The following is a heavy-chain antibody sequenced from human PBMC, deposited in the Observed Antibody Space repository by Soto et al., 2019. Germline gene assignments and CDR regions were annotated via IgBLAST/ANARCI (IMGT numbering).Heavy chain of an antibody. J-gene: IGHJ6*02. V-gene: IGHV3-21*01. CDR3: ARARRGGDYAYYYYGMDV. Sequence: GGSLRLSCAASGFTFSSYSMNWVRQAPGKGLEWVSSISSSSYIYYADSVKGRFTISRDNAKNSLYLQMNSLRAEDTAVYYCARARRGGDYAYYYYGMDVWGQGTTVTVSS. CDR2: ISSSSYI. CDR1: GFTFSSYS. D-gene: IGHD4-17*01.